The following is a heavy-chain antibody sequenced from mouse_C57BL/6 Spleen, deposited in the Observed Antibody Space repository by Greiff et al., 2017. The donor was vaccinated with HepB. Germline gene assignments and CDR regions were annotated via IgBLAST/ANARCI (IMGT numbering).Heavy chain of an antibody. V-gene: IGHV1-4*01. CDR1: GYTFTSYT. Sequence: VQLQESGAELARPGASVKMSCKASGYTFTSYTMHWVKQRPGQGLEWIGYINPSSGYTKYNQKFKDKATLTADKSSSTAYMQLSSLTSEDSAVYYCARDPHYYGSSPYAMDYWGQGTSVTVSS. CDR2: INPSSGYT. CDR3: ARDPHYYGSSPYAMDY. J-gene: IGHJ4*01. D-gene: IGHD1-1*01.